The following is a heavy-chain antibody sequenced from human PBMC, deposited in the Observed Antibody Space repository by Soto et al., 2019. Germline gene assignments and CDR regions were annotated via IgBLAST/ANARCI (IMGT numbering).Heavy chain of an antibody. V-gene: IGHV1-69*01. CDR1: GGTLSNYA. Sequence: QVQLVQSGAEVKKPGSSVKVSCKASGGTLSNYAFTWVRQAPGQGLEWMGGIIPIFNTANYAQKFQGRVTITADESTSTAYMEANSLRSEDTAVYYCARVRHTDYVGNYNNGMDVWGQGTTVTVSS. J-gene: IGHJ6*02. CDR2: IIPIFNTA. CDR3: ARVRHTDYVGNYNNGMDV. D-gene: IGHD4-17*01.